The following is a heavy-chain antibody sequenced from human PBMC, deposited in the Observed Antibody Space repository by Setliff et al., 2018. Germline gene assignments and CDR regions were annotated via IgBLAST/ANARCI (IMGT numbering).Heavy chain of an antibody. CDR1: GDSISSRPFY. Sequence: SETLSLTCTVSGDSISSRPFYWGWFRQPAGKELEWIGQIYTSWSTIYNPSLKSRVTILLDTSKNQFSLNLNSVTAADTGVYYCASCRYQVPWDYWGQGILVTVSS. CDR2: IYTSWST. CDR3: ASCRYQVPWDY. J-gene: IGHJ4*02. V-gene: IGHV4-61*09. D-gene: IGHD2-2*01.